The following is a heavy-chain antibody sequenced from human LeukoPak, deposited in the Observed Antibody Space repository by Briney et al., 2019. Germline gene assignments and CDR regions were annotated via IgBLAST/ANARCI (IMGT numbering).Heavy chain of an antibody. CDR2: IYHSGST. Sequence: PSGTLSLTCAVSGGSLSSRNWWSWVREPPGKGLEWIGEIYHSGSTNYNPSLKSRVTISLDKSKNQFSLKLSSVTAADTAVYYCAACGGSGRILCYWGQGTLVTVSS. D-gene: IGHD3-10*01. V-gene: IGHV4-4*02. CDR1: GGSLSSRNW. J-gene: IGHJ4*02. CDR3: AACGGSGRILCY.